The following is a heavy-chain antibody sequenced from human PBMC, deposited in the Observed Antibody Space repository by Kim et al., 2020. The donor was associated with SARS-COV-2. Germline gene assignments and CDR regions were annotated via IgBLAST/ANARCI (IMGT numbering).Heavy chain of an antibody. CDR1: GFSFSGYW. V-gene: IGHV3-7*01. Sequence: GGSLRLSCTASGFSFSGYWMSWVRQAPGKGPEWVANIKHDGSAKDYVDSVKGRFTISRDNAKNSLYLQMNSLGAEDTAVYYCVSQTTPCYWGQGTLVTVSS. J-gene: IGHJ4*02. CDR3: VSQTTPCY. CDR2: IKHDGSAK.